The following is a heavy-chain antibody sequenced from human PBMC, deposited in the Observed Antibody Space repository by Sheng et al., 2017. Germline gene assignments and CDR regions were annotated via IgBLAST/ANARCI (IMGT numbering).Heavy chain of an antibody. D-gene: IGHD7-27*01. Sequence: QVQLVESGGGVVQPGRSLRLSCAASGFTLRSYAMHWVRQAPGKGLEWVAVISYDGSNKYYADSVKGRFTVSRDNSKNTLYLQMNSLRVEDTAVYYCARGGLGPAYFDYWGQGTLVTVSS. CDR2: ISYDGSNK. V-gene: IGHV3-30*04. CDR3: ARGGLGPAYFDY. CDR1: GFTLRSYA. J-gene: IGHJ4*02.